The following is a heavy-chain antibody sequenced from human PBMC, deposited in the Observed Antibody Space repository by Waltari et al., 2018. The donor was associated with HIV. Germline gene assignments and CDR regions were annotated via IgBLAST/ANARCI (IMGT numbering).Heavy chain of an antibody. CDR3: ARVGWMDVVVPGRFDP. V-gene: IGHV1-2*02. Sequence: QVQLVQSGAEVKKPGASVKVSCKASGYTFTGYYMHWVRRAPGQGLEWMGWINPNSGGTNYAQKFQGRVTRTRDTSISTAYMELSRLRSDDTAVYYCARVGWMDVVVPGRFDPWGQGTLVTVSS. D-gene: IGHD2-2*01. CDR2: INPNSGGT. J-gene: IGHJ5*02. CDR1: GYTFTGYY.